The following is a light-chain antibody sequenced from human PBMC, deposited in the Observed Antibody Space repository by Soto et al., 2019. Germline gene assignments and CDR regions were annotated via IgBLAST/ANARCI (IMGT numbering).Light chain of an antibody. CDR3: CSYAGSYTWV. Sequence: QSVLTQPRSVSGSPGQSVTISCSGTSSDVGSYNYVSWYQQTPGKAPKLIIYDVTKRPSGVPDRFSGSKSGNTASLTISGLQAEDEADYHCCSYAGSYTWVFGGGTQLTVL. CDR1: SSDVGSYNY. J-gene: IGLJ3*02. V-gene: IGLV2-11*01. CDR2: DVT.